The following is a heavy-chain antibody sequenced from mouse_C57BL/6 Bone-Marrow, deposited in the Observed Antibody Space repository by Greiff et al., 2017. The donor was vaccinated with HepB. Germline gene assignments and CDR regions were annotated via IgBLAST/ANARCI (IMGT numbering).Heavy chain of an antibody. J-gene: IGHJ1*03. D-gene: IGHD1-1*01. Sequence: VQLQQSGAELVKPGASVKVSCKASGYTFTDYYMNWVKQSHGKSLEWIGVINPYNGGTSYNQKFKGKATLTVDKSSSTAYMELNSLTSEDSAVYYCAREYYGSSWYFDVWGTGTTVTVSS. CDR1: GYTFTDYY. CDR3: AREYYGSSWYFDV. CDR2: INPYNGGT. V-gene: IGHV1-19*01.